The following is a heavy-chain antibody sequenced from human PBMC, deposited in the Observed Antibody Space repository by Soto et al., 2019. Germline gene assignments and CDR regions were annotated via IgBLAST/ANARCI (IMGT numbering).Heavy chain of an antibody. Sequence: SWSLWLTCAACGGSVSSSSDYWGWKSQPPGKGLEWIGSIYYSGSTYYNPSLKSRVTISVDTSKKQFSLKLSSVTAEDTAVYYCARHKGAYYYGSGTPKLPYTLFAPWGQGTLVTVSS. D-gene: IGHD3-10*01. CDR2: IYYSGST. CDR3: ARHKGAYYYGSGTPKLPYTLFAP. J-gene: IGHJ5*02. CDR1: GGSVSSSSDY. V-gene: IGHV4-39*01.